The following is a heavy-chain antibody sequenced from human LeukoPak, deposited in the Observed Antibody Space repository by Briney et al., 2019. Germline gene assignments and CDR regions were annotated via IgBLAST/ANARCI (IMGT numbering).Heavy chain of an antibody. V-gene: IGHV3-11*04. D-gene: IGHD3-22*01. CDR1: GFTVSSSY. CDR2: ISYSGITI. CDR3: AREIYYDSSGYYPY. J-gene: IGHJ4*02. Sequence: GGSLRLSCAASGFTVSSSYMSWVRQAPGKGLEWVSYISYSGITIYYADSVKGRFTISRDNAKNSLYLQMNSLRAEDTAVYYCAREIYYDSSGYYPYWGQGTLVTVSS.